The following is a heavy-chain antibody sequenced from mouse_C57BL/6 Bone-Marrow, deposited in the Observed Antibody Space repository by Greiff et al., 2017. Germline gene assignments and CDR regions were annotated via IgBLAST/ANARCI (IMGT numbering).Heavy chain of an antibody. J-gene: IGHJ4*01. D-gene: IGHD2-1*01. CDR1: GYTFTSYW. CDR3: ARGGLPVTGAMDY. Sequence: QVQLQQPGAELVKPGASVKLSCKASGYTFTSYWMHWVKQRPGRGLEWIGRNDPNSGGTKYNEKFKSKATLTVDKPSSTAYMQLSSRTSDDSAVYYCARGGLPVTGAMDYWGQGTSVTVSS. CDR2: NDPNSGGT. V-gene: IGHV1-72*01.